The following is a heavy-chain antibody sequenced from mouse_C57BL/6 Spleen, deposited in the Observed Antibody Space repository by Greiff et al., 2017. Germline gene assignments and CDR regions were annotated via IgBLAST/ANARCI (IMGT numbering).Heavy chain of an antibody. D-gene: IGHD1-1*01. CDR1: GYTFTSYW. Sequence: QVQLQQPGAELVKPGASVKMSCKASGYTFTSYWITWVKQRPGQGLEWIGDIYPGSGSTNYNEKFKSKATLTVDTSSSTAYMQLSSLTSEDSVVYYCARGDHYYGSSFDYWGQGTTLTVSS. CDR2: IYPGSGST. V-gene: IGHV1-55*01. J-gene: IGHJ2*01. CDR3: ARGDHYYGSSFDY.